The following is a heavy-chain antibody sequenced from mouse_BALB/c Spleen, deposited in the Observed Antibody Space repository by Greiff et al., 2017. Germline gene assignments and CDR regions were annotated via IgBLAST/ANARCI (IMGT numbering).Heavy chain of an antibody. CDR2: ISSGGST. J-gene: IGHJ4*01. Sequence: EVQLVESGGGLVKPGGSLKLSCAASGFTFSSYAMSWVRQTPEKRLEWVASISSGGSTYYPDSVKGRFTISRDNARNILYLQMSSLRSEDTAMYYCARRPYGNYDYYAMDYWGQGTSVTVSS. CDR1: GFTFSSYA. V-gene: IGHV5-6-5*01. D-gene: IGHD2-10*02. CDR3: ARRPYGNYDYYAMDY.